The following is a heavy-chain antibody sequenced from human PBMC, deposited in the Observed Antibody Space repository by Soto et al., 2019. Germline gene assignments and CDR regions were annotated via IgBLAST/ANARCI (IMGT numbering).Heavy chain of an antibody. Sequence: PSETLSLTCTVSGGSMSPYYWSWIRQAPGVGLEWIAYVYYSGSTNYNPSLKSRVTISVDTSKNQFSLKLSSVTAADTAVYYCARRYGSAFDIWGQGTMVTVSS. CDR1: GGSMSPYY. J-gene: IGHJ3*02. CDR3: ARRYGSAFDI. V-gene: IGHV4-59*01. CDR2: VYYSGST. D-gene: IGHD3-10*01.